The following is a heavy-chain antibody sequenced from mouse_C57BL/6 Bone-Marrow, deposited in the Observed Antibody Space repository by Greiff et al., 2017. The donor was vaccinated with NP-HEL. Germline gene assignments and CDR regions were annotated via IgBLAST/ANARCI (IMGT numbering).Heavy chain of an antibody. V-gene: IGHV1-82*01. Sequence: VQLQQSGPELVKPGASVKISCKASGYAFSSSWMNWVKQRPGKGLEWIGRIYPGDGDTNYNGKFKGKATLTADKSSSTAYMQLSSLTSEDSAVYFCARDTTVVAPHYYAMDYWGQGTSVTVSS. D-gene: IGHD1-1*01. J-gene: IGHJ4*01. CDR2: IYPGDGDT. CDR1: GYAFSSSW. CDR3: ARDTTVVAPHYYAMDY.